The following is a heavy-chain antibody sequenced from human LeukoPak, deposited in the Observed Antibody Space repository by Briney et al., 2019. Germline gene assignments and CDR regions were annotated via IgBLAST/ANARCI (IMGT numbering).Heavy chain of an antibody. D-gene: IGHD6-25*01. CDR2: IYTSGST. Sequence: SETLSLTCTVSGGSISSGSYYWSWIRQPAGKGLEWIGRIYTSGSTNYNPSLKSRVTISVDTSKNQFSLKLSSVTAADTAVYYCARRSLAAADDYWGQGTLVTVSS. V-gene: IGHV4-61*02. CDR1: GGSISSGSYY. CDR3: ARRSLAAADDY. J-gene: IGHJ4*02.